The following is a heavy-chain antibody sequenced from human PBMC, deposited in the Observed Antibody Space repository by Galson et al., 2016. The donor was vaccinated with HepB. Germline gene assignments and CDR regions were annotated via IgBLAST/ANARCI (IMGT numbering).Heavy chain of an antibody. CDR1: GGSISSGGYS. Sequence: TLSLTCRVSGGSISSGGYSWSWIRQHPGKGPEWIGYTYYSGGTHYNPSLKSRATISVDMSKNQFSLYLSSVTAADTAVYYCARGSGSYYPYYYFGMDIWGQGTTVTVSS. J-gene: IGHJ6*02. D-gene: IGHD3-10*01. CDR2: TYYSGGT. V-gene: IGHV4-31*03. CDR3: ARGSGSYYPYYYFGMDI.